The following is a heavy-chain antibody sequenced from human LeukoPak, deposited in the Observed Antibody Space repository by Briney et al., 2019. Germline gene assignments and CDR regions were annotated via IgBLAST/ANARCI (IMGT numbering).Heavy chain of an antibody. Sequence: SETLSLTCTVSGGSISSYYWSWIRQPAGKGLEWIGRIYTSGSTNYNPSLKSRVTMSVDTSKKQFSLKLSSVTDADTAVYYCARDQLASHPYYGMDVWGQGTTVTVSS. CDR2: IYTSGST. V-gene: IGHV4-4*07. D-gene: IGHD5-18*01. CDR1: GGSISSYY. J-gene: IGHJ6*02. CDR3: ARDQLASHPYYGMDV.